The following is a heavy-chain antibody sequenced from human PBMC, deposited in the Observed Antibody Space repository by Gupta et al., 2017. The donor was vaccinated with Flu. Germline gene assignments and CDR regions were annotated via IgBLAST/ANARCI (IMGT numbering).Heavy chain of an antibody. CDR2: IRFEGSKT. V-gene: IGHV3-33*01. J-gene: IGHJ6*02. CDR3: ARDSEYSSSSDRGKNSYYYYGMDV. CDR1: GFRFSSHG. D-gene: IGHD6-6*01. Sequence: QVQLVESGGGVVQPGGSLRVSCEASGFRFSSHGMHWVRQAPGKGLEWVAVIRFEGSKTYYGDSVKGRLTISRDNYKNTVYLQMNSLRAEDSAVYYCARDSEYSSSSDRGKNSYYYYGMDVWGQGTTVTVSS.